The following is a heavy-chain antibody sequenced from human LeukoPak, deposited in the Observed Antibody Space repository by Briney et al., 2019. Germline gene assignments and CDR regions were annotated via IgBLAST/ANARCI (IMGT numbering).Heavy chain of an antibody. CDR2: INPNSGGT. D-gene: IGHD3-10*01. V-gene: IGHV1-2*02. CDR1: GYTFTGYY. CDR3: ARGGVWFGELSPFDY. Sequence: ASVRVSCKASGYTFTGYYMHWVRQAPGQGLEWMGWINPNSGGTNYAQKFQGRVTMTRDTSISTAYMELSRLSSDDTAVYYCARGGVWFGELSPFDYWGQGTLVTVSS. J-gene: IGHJ4*02.